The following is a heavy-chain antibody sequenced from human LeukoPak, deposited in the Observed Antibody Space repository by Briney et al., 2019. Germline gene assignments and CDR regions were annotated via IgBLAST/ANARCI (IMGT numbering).Heavy chain of an antibody. J-gene: IGHJ4*02. V-gene: IGHV3-23*01. Sequence: GGSLRLSCAASGFTFSSYAMSWVRQAPGKGLEWVSAISGSGGSTYYADSVKGRFTISRDNSKNRVSLDMDSLTVADTATYHCTLEYNNSGFDYWGQGTLVTVSS. CDR1: GFTFSSYA. D-gene: IGHD1-1*01. CDR2: ISGSGGST. CDR3: TLEYNNSGFDY.